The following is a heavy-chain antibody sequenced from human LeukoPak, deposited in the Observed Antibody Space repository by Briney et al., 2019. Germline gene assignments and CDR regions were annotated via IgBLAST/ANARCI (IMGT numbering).Heavy chain of an antibody. CDR3: ARDSDRWAGYCSSTSCYTRGLFDY. CDR1: GGTFSSYA. Sequence: SVKVSCKASGGTFSSYAISWVRQAPGQGLEWMGRIIPILGIANYAQKFQGRVTITADKSTSTAYMELSSLRSEDTAVYYCARDSDRWAGYCSSTSCYTRGLFDYWGQGTLATVSS. V-gene: IGHV1-69*04. CDR2: IIPILGIA. D-gene: IGHD2-2*02. J-gene: IGHJ4*02.